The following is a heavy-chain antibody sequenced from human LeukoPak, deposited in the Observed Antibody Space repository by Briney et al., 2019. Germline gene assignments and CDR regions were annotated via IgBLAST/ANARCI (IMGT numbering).Heavy chain of an antibody. J-gene: IGHJ4*02. CDR3: ARVGPYYDYVWGSLEY. V-gene: IGHV3-33*01. CDR1: GFTFSSHG. CDR2: IWYDGSNK. Sequence: PGGSLRLSCAASGFTFSSHGMHWVRQAPGKGLEWVAVIWYDGSNKYYADSVKGRFTISRDNSKNTLYLQMNSLRAEDTAVYYCARVGPYYDYVWGSLEYWGQGTLVTVSS. D-gene: IGHD3-16*01.